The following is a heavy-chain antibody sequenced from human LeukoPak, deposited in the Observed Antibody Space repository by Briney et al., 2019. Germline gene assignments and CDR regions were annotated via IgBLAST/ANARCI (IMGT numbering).Heavy chain of an antibody. D-gene: IGHD3-22*01. CDR3: AAVFGSGYYYYFDY. CDR2: IAVGSGNT. Sequence: SVKVSCKASGFTFTSSSMQWVRQARGQRLEWIGWIAVGSGNTNYAQKFQGRVTITRDMSTSTAYMELSSLRSEDTALYYCAAVFGSGYYYYFDYWGQGTLVTVSS. V-gene: IGHV1-58*02. J-gene: IGHJ4*02. CDR1: GFTFTSSS.